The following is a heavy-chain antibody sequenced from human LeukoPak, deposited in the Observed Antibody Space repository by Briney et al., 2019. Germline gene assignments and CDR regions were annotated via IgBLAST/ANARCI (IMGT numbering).Heavy chain of an antibody. CDR2: INPNTGGT. Sequence: ASVKVSWKASGYNFTGYYLHWVRQAPGQRLGWMGWINPNTGGTNYAQKLQRRVTMTTDTVTSTAYMEMRSPRCDDTAVVLSGRVGGYCQPYYFDFGGRKTL. D-gene: IGHD2-21*01. V-gene: IGHV1-2*02. J-gene: IGHJ4*02. CDR1: GYNFTGYY. CDR3: GRVGGYCQPYYFDF.